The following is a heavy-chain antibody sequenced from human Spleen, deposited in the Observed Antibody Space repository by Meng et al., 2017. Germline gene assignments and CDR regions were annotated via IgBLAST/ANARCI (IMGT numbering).Heavy chain of an antibody. CDR3: ARGGSGWAAFDY. V-gene: IGHV1-18*01. D-gene: IGHD6-19*01. J-gene: IGHJ4*02. CDR2: ISPYNGNT. Sequence: ASVKVSCKASGYTFTSYGLSWVRQAPGQGLEWMGWISPYNGNTKYAQKLQGRVSVTTDSSTGTAYMELRSLRYDDTAMYYCARGGSGWAAFDYWGQGTLVTVSS. CDR1: GYTFTSYG.